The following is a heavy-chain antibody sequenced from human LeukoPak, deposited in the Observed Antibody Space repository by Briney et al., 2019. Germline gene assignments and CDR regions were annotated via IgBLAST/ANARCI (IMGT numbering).Heavy chain of an antibody. D-gene: IGHD4-23*01. J-gene: IGHJ5*02. Sequence: GGSLRLSCAASGFTFSSYAMSWVRQAPGKGLEWVSAISGSGGSTYYADSVKGRFTISRDNAKNSLYLQMNSLRAEDTAVYYCARFYGGNGFDPWGQGTLVTVSS. CDR2: ISGSGGST. V-gene: IGHV3-23*01. CDR3: ARFYGGNGFDP. CDR1: GFTFSSYA.